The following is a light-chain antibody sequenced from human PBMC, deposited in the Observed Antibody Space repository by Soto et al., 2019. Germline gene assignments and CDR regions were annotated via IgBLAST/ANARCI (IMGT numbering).Light chain of an antibody. CDR2: HAS. Sequence: IQLTQSPSTLPASVGDRVTLTCRASQSISYWLAWYQQKPGSAPKLLIYHASILETAVPSRFSGNGSGTEFTLTISSLQPGDFATYYCQQYHSYSFGQGARVEIK. J-gene: IGKJ1*01. CDR1: QSISYW. CDR3: QQYHSYS. V-gene: IGKV1-5*01.